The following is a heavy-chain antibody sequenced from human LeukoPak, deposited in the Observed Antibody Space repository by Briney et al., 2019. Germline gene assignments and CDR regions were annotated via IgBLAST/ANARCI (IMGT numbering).Heavy chain of an antibody. CDR2: IGVGGTT. D-gene: IGHD3-22*01. Sequence: GGSLRLSCAASGFTFSSYGMNWVRQAPGKGLEWVSGIGVGGTTYYADSVKGRFTISRDTSKNTLYLQMHSLRAEDTAVYYCAKTQGYYDCWGQGTLVTVSS. V-gene: IGHV3-23*01. CDR1: GFTFSSYG. CDR3: AKTQGYYDC. J-gene: IGHJ4*02.